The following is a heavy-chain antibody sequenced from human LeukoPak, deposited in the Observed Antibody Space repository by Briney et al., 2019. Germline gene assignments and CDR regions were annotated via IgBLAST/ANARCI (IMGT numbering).Heavy chain of an antibody. D-gene: IGHD1-26*01. CDR3: ARGDSGSHLDY. Sequence: GGSLRLSCVPSGFTFSSYAMHWVRQAPGKGLEYVSAISNNGGSTYYANSVKGRFTISRDNSKNTLSLQMGSLRAEDEAVYYCARGDSGSHLDYWGQGSLVTVSS. J-gene: IGHJ4*02. V-gene: IGHV3-64*01. CDR1: GFTFSSYA. CDR2: ISNNGGST.